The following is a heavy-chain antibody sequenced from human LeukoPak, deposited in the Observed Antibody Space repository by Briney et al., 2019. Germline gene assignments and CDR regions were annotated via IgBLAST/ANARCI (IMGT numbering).Heavy chain of an antibody. CDR1: GFTFSSYG. CDR2: IWYGGSNK. V-gene: IGHV3-30*02. D-gene: IGHD3-22*01. J-gene: IGHJ4*02. CDR3: AKDPTPIYYDSSGYYQYYFDY. Sequence: GGSLRLSCAASGFTFSSYGMHWVRQAPGKGLEWVAVIWYGGSNKYYADSVKGRFTISRDNSKNTLYLQMNSLRAEDTAVYYCAKDPTPIYYDSSGYYQYYFDYWGQGTLVTVSS.